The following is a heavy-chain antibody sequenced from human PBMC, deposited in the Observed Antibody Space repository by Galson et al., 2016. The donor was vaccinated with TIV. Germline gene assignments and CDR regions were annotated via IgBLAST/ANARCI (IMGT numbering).Heavy chain of an antibody. CDR3: ARGAPSVFGVIMTLDY. D-gene: IGHD3-10*01. V-gene: IGHV6-1*01. CDR1: GDSVSSTIAA. CDR2: TYYRSTWYN. Sequence: CAISGDSVSSTIAAWNWIRQSPSRGLEWLGRTYYRSTWYNDYAASLKRRITINPDTSKNQFSLQLTSVTPEDAAVYYCARGAPSVFGVIMTLDYWGQGTRLTVSS. J-gene: IGHJ4*02.